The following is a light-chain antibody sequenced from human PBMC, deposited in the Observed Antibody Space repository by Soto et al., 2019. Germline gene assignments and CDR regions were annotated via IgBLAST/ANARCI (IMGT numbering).Light chain of an antibody. V-gene: IGKV1-5*03. J-gene: IGKJ1*01. CDR2: KAS. CDR1: QTISSW. Sequence: DIQMTPSPSTLSGSVGDRVTITCRASQTISSWLAWYQQKPGKAPKLLIYKASTLKSGVPSRFSGSGSGTEFTLTISSLQPDDFATYYCQHDNSYSEAFGQGTKVDIK. CDR3: QHDNSYSEA.